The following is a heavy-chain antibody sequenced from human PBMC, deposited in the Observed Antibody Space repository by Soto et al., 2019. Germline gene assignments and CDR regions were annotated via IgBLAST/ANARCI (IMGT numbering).Heavy chain of an antibody. CDR3: ARHQYSSSWTPYGMDV. CDR2: IYPGDSDT. Sequence: GEYLKISWKGSGYSFTSYWIGWVRQTPGKGLEWMGIIYPGDSDTRYSPSFQGQVTTSADKSISTAYLQWSSLKASDTAMYYCARHQYSSSWTPYGMDVWGQGTTVTVSS. V-gene: IGHV5-51*01. J-gene: IGHJ6*02. CDR1: GYSFTSYW. D-gene: IGHD6-13*01.